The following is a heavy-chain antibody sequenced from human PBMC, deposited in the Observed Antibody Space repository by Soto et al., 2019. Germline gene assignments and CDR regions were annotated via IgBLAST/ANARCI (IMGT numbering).Heavy chain of an antibody. J-gene: IGHJ6*02. CDR3: ARDHEWLVLGGDYGMDV. Sequence: SQTLSLTCAISGDSVSSNSAAWNWIRQSPSRGLEWLGRTYYRSKWYNDYAVSVKSRITINPDTSKNQFSLQLNSVTPEDTAVYYCARDHEWLVLGGDYGMDVWGQGTTVTVSS. D-gene: IGHD6-19*01. V-gene: IGHV6-1*01. CDR1: GDSVSSNSAA. CDR2: TYYRSKWYN.